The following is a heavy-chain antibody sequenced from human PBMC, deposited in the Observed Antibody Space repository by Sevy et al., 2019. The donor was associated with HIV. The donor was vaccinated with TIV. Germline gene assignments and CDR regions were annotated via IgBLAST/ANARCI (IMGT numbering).Heavy chain of an antibody. CDR3: AVDGTYYDCCTGYYSPFGY. D-gene: IGHD3-3*01. Sequence: ASVKVSCKASGYTFTSYGISWVRQAPGQGLEWMGCISADNGNTDYAQKLQGRVTMTTDTSTSAAYMELKSLRSDDTAVYYCAVDGTYYDCCTGYYSPFGYWGQGTLVTVSS. V-gene: IGHV1-18*01. J-gene: IGHJ4*02. CDR2: ISADNGNT. CDR1: GYTFTSYG.